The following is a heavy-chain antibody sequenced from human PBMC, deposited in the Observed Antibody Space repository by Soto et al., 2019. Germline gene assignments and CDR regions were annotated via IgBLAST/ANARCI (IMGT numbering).Heavy chain of an antibody. J-gene: IGHJ3*01. Sequence: VGSLRLSCEVSGFIFSEYEFNWVRQAPGKGLEWVSYIGKNGRDIYDADSVKGRFTISRDDDKSTLYLEMNSLRAEDTAVYYCASSVVLDAADAFDFWGQGTMVTVSS. CDR2: IGKNGRDI. D-gene: IGHD2-15*01. V-gene: IGHV3-48*03. CDR1: GFIFSEYE. CDR3: ASSVVLDAADAFDF.